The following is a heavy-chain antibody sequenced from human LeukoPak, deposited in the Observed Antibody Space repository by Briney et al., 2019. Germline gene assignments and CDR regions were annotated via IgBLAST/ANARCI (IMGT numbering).Heavy chain of an antibody. V-gene: IGHV3-48*03. D-gene: IGHD5-24*01. CDR1: GFTFSNYE. CDR3: ARELRELATGYLDL. J-gene: IGHJ2*01. CDR2: ISSSGSTV. Sequence: PGGSLRLSCAASGFTFSNYELNWVRQAPGMGLERVSYISSSGSTVYHADSVKGRFTISRDNARNSLYLQMNSLRAEDTAVYYCARELRELATGYLDLWGRGTLVTVSS.